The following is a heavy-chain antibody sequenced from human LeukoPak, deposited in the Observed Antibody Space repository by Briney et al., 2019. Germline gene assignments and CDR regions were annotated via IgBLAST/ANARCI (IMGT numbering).Heavy chain of an antibody. CDR1: GGSFSGYY. CDR2: INHSGST. V-gene: IGHV4-34*01. D-gene: IGHD2-15*01. Sequence: PSETLSLTCAVYGGSFSGYYWSWIRQPPGKGLEWIGEINHSGSTNYNPSLKSRVTISVDTSKNQFSLKLSSVTAADTAVYYCARSKPNGDCSGGSCPNPGMDVWGQGTTVTVSS. CDR3: ARSKPNGDCSGGSCPNPGMDV. J-gene: IGHJ6*02.